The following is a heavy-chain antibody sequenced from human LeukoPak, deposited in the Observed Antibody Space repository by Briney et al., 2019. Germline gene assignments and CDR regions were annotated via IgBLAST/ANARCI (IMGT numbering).Heavy chain of an antibody. V-gene: IGHV3-7*04. CDR1: GFSFSTYW. Sequence: GGSLRLSCVASGFSFSTYWMTWVRQAPGKGLEWVANIKQDGSKKSYVDSVKGRFTISRDNAKNSLYLQMNSLRAEDTAIYYCTRVGYIDEGIDYWGQGTLVTVSS. CDR3: TRVGYIDEGIDY. D-gene: IGHD5-24*01. J-gene: IGHJ4*02. CDR2: IKQDGSKK.